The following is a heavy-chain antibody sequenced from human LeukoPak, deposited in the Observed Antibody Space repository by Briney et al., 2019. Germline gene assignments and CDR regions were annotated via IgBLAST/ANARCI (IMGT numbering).Heavy chain of an antibody. V-gene: IGHV3-33*01. CDR1: GFTFSSYG. Sequence: GGSLRLSCAASGFTFSSYGMHWVRQAPGKGLEWVAVIWYDGSNKYYADSVKGRFTISRDNSKNTLYLQMNSLRAEDTAVYYCARGLYYYDSSGYGSVDYWGQGTLVTVSS. CDR3: ARGLYYYDSSGYGSVDY. D-gene: IGHD3-22*01. CDR2: IWYDGSNK. J-gene: IGHJ4*02.